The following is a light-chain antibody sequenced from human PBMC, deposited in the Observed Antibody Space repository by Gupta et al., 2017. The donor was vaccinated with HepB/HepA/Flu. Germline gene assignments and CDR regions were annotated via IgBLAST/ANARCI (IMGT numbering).Light chain of an antibody. CDR3: QQYNSYTWT. J-gene: IGKJ1*01. CDR2: KAS. Sequence: DVQMTQSPATLSASVGDRVTITCRASQSIRSWLAWFQQKPGKAPKLLISKASLLKSGVPSRCSGSGSGTEFTLTISILQPDDSATYYCQQYNSYTWTFGQGTKVELK. V-gene: IGKV1-5*03. CDR1: QSIRSW.